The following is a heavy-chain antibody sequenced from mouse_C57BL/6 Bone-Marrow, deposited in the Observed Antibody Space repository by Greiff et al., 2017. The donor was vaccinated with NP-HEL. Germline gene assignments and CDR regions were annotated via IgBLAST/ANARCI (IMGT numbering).Heavy chain of an antibody. CDR2: IYPRSGNT. Sequence: VKLVESGAELARPGASVKLSCKASGYTFTSYGISWVKQRPGQGLEWIGEIYPRSGNTYYNEKFKGKATLTADKSSSTAYMELRSLTSEDSAVYFCARGRAYYGSSPDYWGQGTTLTVSS. V-gene: IGHV1-81*01. J-gene: IGHJ2*01. CDR1: GYTFTSYG. D-gene: IGHD1-1*01. CDR3: ARGRAYYGSSPDY.